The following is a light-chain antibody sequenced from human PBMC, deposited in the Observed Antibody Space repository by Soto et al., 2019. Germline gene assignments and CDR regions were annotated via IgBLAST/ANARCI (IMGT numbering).Light chain of an antibody. CDR3: QQTYRPSYT. CDR1: QSINRF. V-gene: IGKV1-39*01. J-gene: IGKJ2*01. Sequence: DIQMTQSPSSLSASLGDRVTITCRASQSINRFLNWYQHQPGKAPKVLIYAASNLQSGVPLRFNGNGSGTDFTLTISSLQPEDFATYFCQQTYRPSYTFAQGTRLEIK. CDR2: AAS.